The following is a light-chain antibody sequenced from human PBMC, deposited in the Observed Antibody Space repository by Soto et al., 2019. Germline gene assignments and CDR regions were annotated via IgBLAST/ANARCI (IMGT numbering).Light chain of an antibody. V-gene: IGKV1-12*01. CDR2: ATS. Sequence: DIQMTQSPSSVSASVGHRVTITCRATQVISSWLAWYQQKPGKAPKLLIYATSNLQSGVPSRFSGSGSGTDFTLTITSLQPEDFATYYCQQANSFPYTFGQGTKLEIK. CDR1: QVISSW. CDR3: QQANSFPYT. J-gene: IGKJ2*01.